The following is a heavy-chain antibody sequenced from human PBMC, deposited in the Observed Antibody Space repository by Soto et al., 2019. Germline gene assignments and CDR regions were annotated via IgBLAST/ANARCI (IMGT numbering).Heavy chain of an antibody. D-gene: IGHD6-6*01. CDR3: ARRGPRIAARPGEFYYYYYGMDV. J-gene: IGHJ6*02. Sequence: SETLSLTCNVSGASLAGYYWSWIRQPPGKGLEWIGEINHSGSTNYNPSLKSRVTISVDTSKNQFSLKLSSVTAADTAVYYCARRGPRIAARPGEFYYYYYGMDVWGQGTTVTVSS. CDR1: GASLAGYY. V-gene: IGHV4-34*01. CDR2: INHSGST.